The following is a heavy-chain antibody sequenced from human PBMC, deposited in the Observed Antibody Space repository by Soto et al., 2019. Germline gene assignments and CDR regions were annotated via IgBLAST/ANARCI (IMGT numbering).Heavy chain of an antibody. D-gene: IGHD6-19*01. V-gene: IGHV1-2*02. CDR2: INPKTGVT. Sequence: GXSVKVSCKASGYVFFYSYIHWERQAPGQGLEWLGWINPKTGVTFSEETFRYRVNLTSDRTLSTAYIDLKSLRRDDMAVHYCARVSIAVVNYFDYWGQGTLVTVSS. CDR3: ARVSIAVVNYFDY. J-gene: IGHJ4*02. CDR1: GYVFFYSY.